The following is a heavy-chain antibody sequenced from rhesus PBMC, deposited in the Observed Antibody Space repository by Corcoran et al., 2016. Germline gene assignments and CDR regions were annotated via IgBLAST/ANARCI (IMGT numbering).Heavy chain of an antibody. Sequence: QLPLQASGPGLVKPSAPLSVTCAVSGGSLSSSYWSWIRQARGNGREWIGYIYGRGSSTNYNPSLKSRVTLSVDTSKNQLSLKLSSVTAADTAVYYCARGAGIVVVRGAGYFDYWGQGVLVTVSS. J-gene: IGHJ4*01. V-gene: IGHV4-169*01. D-gene: IGHD3-16*01. CDR2: IYGRGSST. CDR3: ARGAGIVVVRGAGYFDY. CDR1: GGSLSSSY.